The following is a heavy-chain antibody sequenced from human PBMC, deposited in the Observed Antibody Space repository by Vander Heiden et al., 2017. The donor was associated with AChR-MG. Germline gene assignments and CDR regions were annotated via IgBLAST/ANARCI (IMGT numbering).Heavy chain of an antibody. J-gene: IGHJ6*02. CDR2: IIPIFGTA. Sequence: QVQLVQSGAEVKKPGSSVKVSCKASGGTFSSSAISWVRQAPGQGLEWMGGIIPIFGTANYAQKFQGRVTITADESTSTAYMELSSLRSEDTAVYYCARSTGYATTYYYYGMDVWGQGTTVTVSS. CDR1: GGTFSSSA. V-gene: IGHV1-69*01. D-gene: IGHD3-9*01. CDR3: ARSTGYATTYYYYGMDV.